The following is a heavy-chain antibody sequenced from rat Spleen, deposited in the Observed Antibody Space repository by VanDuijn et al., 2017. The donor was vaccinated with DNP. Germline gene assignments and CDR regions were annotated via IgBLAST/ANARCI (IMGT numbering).Heavy chain of an antibody. CDR2: ISYDGGTP. D-gene: IGHD1-12*01. V-gene: IGHV5-29*01. CDR3: ARHRTIMPYYYVMDA. CDR1: GFTFSNYG. J-gene: IGHJ4*01. Sequence: EVQLVESGGGLVQPGRSLKLSCAASGFTFSNYGMAWVRQAPTKGLEWVATISYDGGTPYYRDSVKGRFTISSDNAQSTLFLQMDSLRSEDTATYYCARHRTIMPYYYVMDAWGQGASVTVSS.